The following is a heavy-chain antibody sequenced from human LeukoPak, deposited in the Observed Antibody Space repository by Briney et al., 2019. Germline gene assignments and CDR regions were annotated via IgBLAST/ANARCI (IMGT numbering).Heavy chain of an antibody. V-gene: IGHV4-39*07. CDR3: ARGYGWRTAWQGY. J-gene: IGHJ4*02. CDR1: GGSIRGSSYY. CDR2: INHSGST. D-gene: IGHD5-18*01. Sequence: KASETLSLTCTVSGGSIRGSSYYWGWVRQPPGKGLEWIGEINHSGSTNYNPSLKSRVTISVDTSKNQFSLKLSSVTAADTAVYYCARGYGWRTAWQGYWGQGTLVTVSS.